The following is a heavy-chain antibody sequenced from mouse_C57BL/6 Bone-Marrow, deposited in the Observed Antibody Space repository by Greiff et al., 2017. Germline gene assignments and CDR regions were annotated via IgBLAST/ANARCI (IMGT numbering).Heavy chain of an antibody. J-gene: IGHJ1*03. D-gene: IGHD2-5*01. V-gene: IGHV1-42*01. Sequence: EVQRVESGPELVKPGASVKISCKASGYSFTGYYMNWVKQSPEKSLEWIGEINPSTGGTTYNQKFKAKATLTVDKSSSTAYMQLKSLTSEDSAVYYCARKLYSNYERWYFDVWGTGTTVTVSS. CDR1: GYSFTGYY. CDR2: INPSTGGT. CDR3: ARKLYSNYERWYFDV.